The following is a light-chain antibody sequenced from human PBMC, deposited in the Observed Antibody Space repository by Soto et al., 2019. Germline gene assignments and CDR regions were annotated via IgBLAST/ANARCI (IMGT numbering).Light chain of an antibody. V-gene: IGLV1-44*01. CDR2: SNN. CDR3: AGWDDSLNGDVI. CDR1: SDDIGTYEY. Sequence: QSVLTQPASVSGSPGQSITISCTGSSDDIGTYEYISWHQHHPGKAPKLLIYSNNQRPSGVPDRFSASKSGTSASLAISGLQSDDEADYYCAGWDDSLNGDVIFGGGTKLTVL. J-gene: IGLJ2*01.